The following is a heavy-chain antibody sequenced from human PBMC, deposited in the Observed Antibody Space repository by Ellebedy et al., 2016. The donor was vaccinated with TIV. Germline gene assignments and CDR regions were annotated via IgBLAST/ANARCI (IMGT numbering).Heavy chain of an antibody. V-gene: IGHV1-24*01. Sequence: AASVKVSCKVSGYTLTKLSMHWVRQAPGKGLEWMGGFDPEDGERIYGQKFQGRVTMTEDISTDTAYMEPSSLTSEDTAVYYCAAVRIQIWFPKWCDPWGQGTLVTVSS. CDR1: GYTLTKLS. J-gene: IGHJ5*02. CDR3: AAVRIQIWFPKWCDP. CDR2: FDPEDGER. D-gene: IGHD5-18*01.